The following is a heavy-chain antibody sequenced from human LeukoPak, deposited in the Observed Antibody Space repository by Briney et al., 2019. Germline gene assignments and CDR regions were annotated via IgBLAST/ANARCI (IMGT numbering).Heavy chain of an antibody. J-gene: IGHJ6*03. V-gene: IGHV1-8*02. CDR1: GYTFTGYY. CDR2: MNPNSGNT. D-gene: IGHD4-17*01. CDR3: ARGPSYGDYADYYYYMDV. Sequence: ASVKVSCKASGYTFTGYYMHWVRQATGQGLEWMGWMNPNSGNTGYAQKFQGRVTMTRNTSISTAYMELSSLRSEDTAVYYCARGPSYGDYADYYYYMDVWGKGTTVTISS.